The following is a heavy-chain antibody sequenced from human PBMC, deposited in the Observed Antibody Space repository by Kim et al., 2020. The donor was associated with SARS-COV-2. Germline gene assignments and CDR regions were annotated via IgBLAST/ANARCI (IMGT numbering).Heavy chain of an antibody. CDR2: ISISDGT. V-gene: IGHV3-23*01. Sequence: GGSLRLSCAASGFTFNNYAMHWVRQAPGKGLEWVSGISISDGTLYAGSAMGRLTISRKNNTNTFLLQLNSLRAEDTTVYYCAGKGPGSGAPAFVVW. CDR1: GFTFNNYA. D-gene: IGHD3-10*01. J-gene: IGHJ6*01. CDR3: AGKGPGSGAPAFVV.